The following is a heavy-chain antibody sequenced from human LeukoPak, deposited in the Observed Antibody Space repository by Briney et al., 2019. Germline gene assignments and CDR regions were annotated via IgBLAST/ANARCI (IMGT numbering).Heavy chain of an antibody. Sequence: ASVKVSCKASGYTFNSYGISWVRQAPGQGLEWMGWISAYNGNTNYAQKLQGRVTMTTDTSTSTAYVELRSLRSDDTAVYYCARDGIQWLVFDYWGQGTLVTVSS. V-gene: IGHV1-18*01. CDR3: ARDGIQWLVFDY. J-gene: IGHJ4*02. CDR2: ISAYNGNT. D-gene: IGHD6-19*01. CDR1: GYTFNSYG.